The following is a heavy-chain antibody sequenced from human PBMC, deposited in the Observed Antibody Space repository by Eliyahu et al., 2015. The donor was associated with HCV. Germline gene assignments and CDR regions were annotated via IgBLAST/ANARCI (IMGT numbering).Heavy chain of an antibody. CDR2: IKTDGSEK. V-gene: IGHV3-7*01. CDR1: GFPFSNSW. CDR3: ARDHYFDMDV. Sequence: EMQLVESGGALVQPGGSLRLSCAASGFPFSNSWMAWVRQAPEEGLXWVANIKTDGSEKYYVDSVRGRFTISRDNARNLLYLQMNSLRAEDTAVYYCARDHYFDMDVWGKGTTVNVSS. J-gene: IGHJ6*03.